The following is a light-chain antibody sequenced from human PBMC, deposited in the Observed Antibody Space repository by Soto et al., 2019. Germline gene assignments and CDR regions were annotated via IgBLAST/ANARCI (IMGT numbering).Light chain of an antibody. CDR3: QQYNNWPPAYT. J-gene: IGKJ2*01. V-gene: IGKV3-15*01. CDR1: QSVRSN. CDR2: GAS. Sequence: EIVLTQSPCTLSLSPGERATLSCRASQSVRSNFLAWYQQKPGQAPRLLIYGASTRATGIPERFSGSGSGTEFTLTISSLQSEDFAVYYCQQYNNWPPAYTFGQGIKVDIK.